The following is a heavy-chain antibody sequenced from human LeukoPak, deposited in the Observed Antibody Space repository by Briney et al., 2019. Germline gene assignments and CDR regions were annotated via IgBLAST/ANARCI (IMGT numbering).Heavy chain of an antibody. CDR3: AKGGPERIYYGSGSYYNVNPLIDY. D-gene: IGHD3-10*01. J-gene: IGHJ4*02. Sequence: GGSLRLSCAASGFTVSNYYMGWVRQAPGKGLEWVSIIYTGGIIYYADSVKGRFTISRDNSKNTLNLQMNSLRAEDTAVYYCAKGGPERIYYGSGSYYNVNPLIDYWGQGTLVTVSS. CDR2: IYTGGII. CDR1: GFTVSNYY. V-gene: IGHV3-53*01.